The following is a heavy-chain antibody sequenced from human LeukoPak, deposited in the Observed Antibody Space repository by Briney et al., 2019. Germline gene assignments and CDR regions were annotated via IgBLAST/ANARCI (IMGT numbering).Heavy chain of an antibody. Sequence: QPGGSLRLSCAASGFTFSSYGMHWVRQAPGKGLEWVAVISYVGSNKYYADSVKGRFTISRDKSKNTLYLQMNSLRAEDTAVYYFAKVGRDTTLSPPPYYSGQGTLVTASP. CDR1: GFTFSSYG. D-gene: IGHD5-18*01. J-gene: IGHJ4*02. CDR3: AKVGRDTTLSPPPYY. CDR2: ISYVGSNK. V-gene: IGHV3-30*18.